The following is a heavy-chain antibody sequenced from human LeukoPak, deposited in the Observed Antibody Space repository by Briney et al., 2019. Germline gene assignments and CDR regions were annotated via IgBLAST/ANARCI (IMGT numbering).Heavy chain of an antibody. CDR3: VRQYSGYESLYFDS. D-gene: IGHD5-12*01. CDR2: INTNTGTP. J-gene: IGHJ4*02. V-gene: IGHV7-4-1*02. CDR1: GYTFSSYT. Sequence: ASVKVSCKASGYTFSSYTLSWLRQAPGQGLEWMGWINTNTGTPTYAQGFTGRFVFSLDSSVSTAYLQISSLKAEDIAVYYCVRQYSGYESLYFDSWGQGTLVTVSS.